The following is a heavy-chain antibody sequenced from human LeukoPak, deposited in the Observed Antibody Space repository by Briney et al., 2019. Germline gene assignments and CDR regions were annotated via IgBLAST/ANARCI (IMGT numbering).Heavy chain of an antibody. CDR2: IKSKTVGGTT. D-gene: IGHD3-10*01. V-gene: IGHV3-15*01. CDR3: TRDGEFFDY. CDR1: GSTFSNAW. Sequence: PGGSLRLSCAASGSTFSNAWVSWVRQAPGKGLEWVGRIKSKTVGGTTDYAAPVKGRFTISRDDSKNTLYLQMNSLKTEDTAVYYCTRDGEFFDYWGQGTLVTVSS. J-gene: IGHJ4*02.